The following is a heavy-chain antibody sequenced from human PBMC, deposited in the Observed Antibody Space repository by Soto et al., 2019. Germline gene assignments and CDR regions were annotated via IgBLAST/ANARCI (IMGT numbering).Heavy chain of an antibody. CDR1: GFTFSSDA. CDR2: ISSSGGST. D-gene: IGHD3-22*01. Sequence: EVPLLESGGDLIQPGGSLRLSCAASGFTFSSDAMSWVRQAPGKGLGWVSAISSSGGSTFYADSVKGRFTISRDNSRNTLYLQMNSLRAEDTAIYYCAKYQPMTQPRPYFDYWGQGTLVTVSS. CDR3: AKYQPMTQPRPYFDY. V-gene: IGHV3-23*01. J-gene: IGHJ4*02.